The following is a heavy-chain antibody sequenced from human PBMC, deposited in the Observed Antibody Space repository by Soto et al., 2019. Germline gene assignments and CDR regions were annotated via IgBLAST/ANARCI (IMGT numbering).Heavy chain of an antibody. CDR1: GFPFVAYA. V-gene: IGHV3-30*18. CDR3: AKGGRQWLVTSDFNY. CDR2: VSHDGRNT. Sequence: VQLVQLGEAGVQPGGSRDLSCQALGFPFVAYAMHWFAQVPGKGLEWVAVVSHDGRNTHYADSVKGRFPISRDISNNTVSLEMTSLRAEDTAVYYCAKGGRQWLVTSDFNYWGQGALVTVSS. D-gene: IGHD6-19*01. J-gene: IGHJ4*02.